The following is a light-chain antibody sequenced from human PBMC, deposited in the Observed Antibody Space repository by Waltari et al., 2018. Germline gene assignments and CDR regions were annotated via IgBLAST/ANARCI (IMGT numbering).Light chain of an antibody. Sequence: QSVLTQSPSASGTPGQTVTISCFGSSSNTARNYVYWYQHVPGTAPKLLIYRNDQRPSGVPDRFSASGSGTSASLAISGLRSEDEAHYYCAAWDDRLSGVAFGGGTKLTVL. CDR3: AAWDDRLSGVA. V-gene: IGLV1-47*01. CDR2: RND. J-gene: IGLJ2*01. CDR1: SSNTARNY.